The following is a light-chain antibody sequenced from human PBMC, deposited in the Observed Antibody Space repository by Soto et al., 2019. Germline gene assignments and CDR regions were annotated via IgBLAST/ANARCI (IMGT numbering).Light chain of an antibody. CDR3: QQYNNWPRT. Sequence: EIVMTQSPATLSVSPGERATLSCRASQSVSSDLAWYHQKPCQARRLLIYGASTRATGIPARFSGSGSGTEFTLTINSLQSEDFAVYYCQQYNNWPRTFGQGTKVDI. CDR2: GAS. J-gene: IGKJ1*01. CDR1: QSVSSD. V-gene: IGKV3-15*01.